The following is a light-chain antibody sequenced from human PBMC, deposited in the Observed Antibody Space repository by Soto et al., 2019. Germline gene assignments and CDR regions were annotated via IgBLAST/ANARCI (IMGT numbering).Light chain of an antibody. V-gene: IGLV2-14*01. Sequence: QSALTQPASVSGSPGQSITISCTGTSSDIGRYNYVSWYQQHPGKVPKLMIYDVNIRPSGVSNRFSGSKSGNTASLTISGLQAEDEADYYCSSYTTSDTVVFGGGTQLTVL. CDR1: SSDIGRYNY. CDR2: DVN. CDR3: SSYTTSDTVV. J-gene: IGLJ2*01.